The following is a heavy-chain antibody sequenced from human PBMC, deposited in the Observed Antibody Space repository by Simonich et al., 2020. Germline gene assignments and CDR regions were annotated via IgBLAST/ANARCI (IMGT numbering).Heavy chain of an antibody. Sequence: QVQLQESGPGLVKPSETLSLTGAVSGYSISSGYYWRWIRQPPGKGLAWIGSIYHSGGTSYNPSLKSRVTISVDTSKNQFSLKLSSVTAADTAVYYCARVGYSNYYYYGMDVWGQGTTVTVSS. V-gene: IGHV4-38-2*01. J-gene: IGHJ6*02. CDR2: IYHSGGT. CDR3: ARVGYSNYYYYGMDV. D-gene: IGHD6-13*01. CDR1: GYSISSGYY.